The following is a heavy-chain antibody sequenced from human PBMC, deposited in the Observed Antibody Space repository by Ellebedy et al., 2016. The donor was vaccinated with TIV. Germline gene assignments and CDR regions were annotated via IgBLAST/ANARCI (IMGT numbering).Heavy chain of an antibody. V-gene: IGHV4-39*07. CDR1: GGSIINSTYY. J-gene: IGHJ4*02. D-gene: IGHD1-1*01. CDR3: ARVKRGDWNDE. Sequence: MPSETLSLTCAVSGGSIINSTYYLGWIRQPPEKGLEWIGSLYSSGSTYYNPSLKSRITISGDTSKNQISLRLSSVTAADTAVYYCARVKRGDWNDEWGQGTLVTVSS. CDR2: LYSSGST.